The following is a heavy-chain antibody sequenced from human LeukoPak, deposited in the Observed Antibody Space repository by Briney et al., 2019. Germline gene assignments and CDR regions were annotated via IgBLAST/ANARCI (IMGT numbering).Heavy chain of an antibody. CDR3: AKPKMPTKMSFLIDY. V-gene: IGHV3-30*18. Sequence: PGGSLRLSCAASGFTFSSYGMHWVRQAPGKGLEWVAIISSDGSYKYDADSVKGRFTISRDNSKDTLSLQMNSLRGEDTAVYYCAKPKMPTKMSFLIDYWGQGTPVTVSS. D-gene: IGHD1-14*01. CDR2: ISSDGSYK. J-gene: IGHJ4*02. CDR1: GFTFSSYG.